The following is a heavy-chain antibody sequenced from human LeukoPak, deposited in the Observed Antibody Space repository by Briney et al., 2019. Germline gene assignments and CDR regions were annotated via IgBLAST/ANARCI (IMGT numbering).Heavy chain of an antibody. V-gene: IGHV3-66*01. Sequence: PGGSMRLSCAAPGFTVSSNYMSWVRQAPGKGLEWVSVIYSGGSTYYADSVKGRFTISRDNSKNTLYLQMNSLRAEDTAVYYCAKGGGYNYYYFDYWGQGTLVTVSS. D-gene: IGHD5-24*01. J-gene: IGHJ4*02. CDR3: AKGGGYNYYYFDY. CDR1: GFTVSSNY. CDR2: IYSGGST.